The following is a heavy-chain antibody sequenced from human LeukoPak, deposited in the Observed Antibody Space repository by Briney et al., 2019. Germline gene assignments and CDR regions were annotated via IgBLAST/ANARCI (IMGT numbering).Heavy chain of an antibody. CDR2: IYYSGST. V-gene: IGHV4-61*08. J-gene: IGHJ3*02. Sequence: SETLSLTCTVSGGSISSGDYYWSWIRQPPGKGLEWIGYIYYSGSTDYNPSLKSRVTISVDTSKKRFSLKLSSVTAADTAVYYCARVGHYDSSGYGAFDIWGQGTMVTVSS. CDR1: GGSISSGDYY. CDR3: ARVGHYDSSGYGAFDI. D-gene: IGHD3-22*01.